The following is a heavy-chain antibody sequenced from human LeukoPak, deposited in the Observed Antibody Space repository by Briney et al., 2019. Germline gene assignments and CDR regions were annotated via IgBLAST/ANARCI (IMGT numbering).Heavy chain of an antibody. CDR2: IWYDGSNK. D-gene: IGHD5-24*01. Sequence: GGSLRLSCAASGFTFSSYGMHWVRQAPGKGLEWVAVIWYDGSNKYYADSVKGRFTISRDNSKNTLYLQMNSLRAEDTAVYYCARGQRYYRMDVWGQGTTVTVSS. V-gene: IGHV3-33*08. J-gene: IGHJ6*02. CDR3: ARGQRYYRMDV. CDR1: GFTFSSYG.